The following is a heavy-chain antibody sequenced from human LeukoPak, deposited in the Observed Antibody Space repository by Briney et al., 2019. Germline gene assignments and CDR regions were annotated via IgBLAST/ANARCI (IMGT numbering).Heavy chain of an antibody. D-gene: IGHD1-26*01. CDR1: GGTFSSYD. CDR3: ARDGREWELLLAKMGIHFDY. V-gene: IGHV1-69*13. CDR2: IIPIFNTA. Sequence: ASVKVSCKASGGTFSSYDINWVRQAPGQGLEWMGGIIPIFNTANYAQTFQGRVTITADESTSTAYMELRSLRSEDTAVYYCARDGREWELLLAKMGIHFDYWGQGTLVTVSS. J-gene: IGHJ4*02.